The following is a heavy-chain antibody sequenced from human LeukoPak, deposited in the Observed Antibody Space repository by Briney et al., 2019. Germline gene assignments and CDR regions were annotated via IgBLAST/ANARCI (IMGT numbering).Heavy chain of an antibody. J-gene: IGHJ4*02. D-gene: IGHD3-22*01. Sequence: SETLSLTCTVSGASINSYYWYWIRQPPGKGLEWIGYMYYSGSTNYNPSLKSRVSISLDTSKNQFSLKLSSVTASDTAVYYCARQYNSGYYYFDYWGQGTLVTVSS. CDR2: MYYSGST. CDR3: ARQYNSGYYYFDY. V-gene: IGHV4-59*08. CDR1: GASINSYY.